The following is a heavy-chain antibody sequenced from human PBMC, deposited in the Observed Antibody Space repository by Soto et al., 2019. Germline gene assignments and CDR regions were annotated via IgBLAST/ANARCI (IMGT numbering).Heavy chain of an antibody. CDR1: GFTFSSYA. CDR3: AKAFPDCVGDCYLFDY. D-gene: IGHD2-21*02. CDR2: ISGSGGST. V-gene: IGHV3-23*01. J-gene: IGHJ4*02. Sequence: EVQLLESGGGLVQPGGSLRLSCAASGFTFSSYAMSWVRQAPGKGLEWVSAISGSGGSTYYADSVKGRFTISRDNSKNTLYLQMNSLRAEDTAVYYCAKAFPDCVGDCYLFDYWGQGTLVTVSS.